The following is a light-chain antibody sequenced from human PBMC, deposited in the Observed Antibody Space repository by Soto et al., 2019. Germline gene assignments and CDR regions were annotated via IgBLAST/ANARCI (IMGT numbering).Light chain of an antibody. CDR1: TSSIGSTY. CDR2: RNN. J-gene: IGLJ2*01. V-gene: IGLV1-47*01. Sequence: QSVMTQPPSASGTPGQTVTVSCSGDTSSIGSTYAFWYQQLPGTAPKLLIYRNNQRPSGVSDRFSGSRSGTSASLAITGLRVYDEADYYCASWDNNLNGPIFGGGTKLTVL. CDR3: ASWDNNLNGPI.